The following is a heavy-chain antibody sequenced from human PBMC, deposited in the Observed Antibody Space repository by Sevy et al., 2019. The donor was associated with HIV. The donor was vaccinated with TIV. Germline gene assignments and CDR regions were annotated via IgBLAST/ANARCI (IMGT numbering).Heavy chain of an antibody. CDR1: GFTFSTYS. CDR3: AKAVADSNYYYGLDV. CDR2: IWFDGSNK. Sequence: GGSLRLSCAASGFTFSTYSMHWVRQAPGKGLEWVALIWFDGSNKYYADSVKGRFTISRDNSKNTLYLQMNSPRAEDTAVYYCAKAVADSNYYYGLDVWGQGTTVTVSS. J-gene: IGHJ6*02. D-gene: IGHD6-19*01. V-gene: IGHV3-33*06.